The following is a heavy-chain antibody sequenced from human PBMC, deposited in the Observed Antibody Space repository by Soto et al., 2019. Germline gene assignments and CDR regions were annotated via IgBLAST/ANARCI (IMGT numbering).Heavy chain of an antibody. CDR3: ARSSKVDYEDACDI. J-gene: IGHJ3*02. CDR2: IFSNDEK. Sequence: QVTLKESGPVLVKPTETLTLTCTVSGFSLSNARMGVSWIRQPPGKALEWLAHIFSNDEKSYSTSLKSRLTISKDTFKSQVVLTMTNMDRVDTATYYCARSSKVDYEDACDIWGQGTMVTVSS. V-gene: IGHV2-26*01. CDR1: GFSLSNARMG. D-gene: IGHD4-17*01.